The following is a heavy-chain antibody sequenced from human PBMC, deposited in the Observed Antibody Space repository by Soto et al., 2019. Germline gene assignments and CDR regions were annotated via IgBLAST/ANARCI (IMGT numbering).Heavy chain of an antibody. Sequence: SETLSLTCAVSGYSISSGYYWGWIRQPPGKGLEWIGSIYHSGSTYYNPSLKSRVTISVDTSKNQFSLKLSSVTAADTAVYYCARSSSFDYWGQGTLVTV. V-gene: IGHV4-38-2*01. CDR2: IYHSGST. CDR3: ARSSSFDY. CDR1: GYSISSGYY. D-gene: IGHD6-6*01. J-gene: IGHJ4*02.